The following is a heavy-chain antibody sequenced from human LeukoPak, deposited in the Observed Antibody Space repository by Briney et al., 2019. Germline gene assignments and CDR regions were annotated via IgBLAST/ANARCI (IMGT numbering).Heavy chain of an antibody. V-gene: IGHV6-1*01. Sequence: QTLSLTCALPGDTLSSDITSWNWTRQSPARGLDSLVWTYYNSRYSNEYPLTVETRITINPATTSNKFTWPLKSVTPEDTTAYYCATRYMQSGFDYCGQGTLVTVYS. D-gene: IGHD1-1*01. CDR3: ATRYMQSGFDY. J-gene: IGHJ4*02. CDR1: GDTLSSDITS. CDR2: TYYNSRYSN.